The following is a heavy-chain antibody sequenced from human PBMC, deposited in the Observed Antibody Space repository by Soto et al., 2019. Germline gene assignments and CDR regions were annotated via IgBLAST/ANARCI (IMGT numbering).Heavy chain of an antibody. J-gene: IGHJ6*02. CDR2: IKQDGSEK. D-gene: IGHD4-17*01. CDR3: ARDFATVTTIPVYYYGMDV. Sequence: VGSLRLSCAASGFTFSSYWMSWVRQAPGKGLEWVANIKQDGSEKYYVDSVKGRFTISRDNAKNSLYLQMNSLRAEDTAVYYCARDFATVTTIPVYYYGMDVWGQGTTVTVSS. CDR1: GFTFSSYW. V-gene: IGHV3-7*05.